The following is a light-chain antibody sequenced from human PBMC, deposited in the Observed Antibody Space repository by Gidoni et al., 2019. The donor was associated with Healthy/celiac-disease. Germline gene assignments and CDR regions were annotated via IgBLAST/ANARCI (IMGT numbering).Light chain of an antibody. CDR1: QGIRNG. CDR3: LQHNSYPPT. Sequence: DIQMTQSPSPLSASVRDRVTITCRASQGIRNGLGWSQQKPGKAPKRLIYAASSLQRGVPSRFSGSGAGTEFTPTSSSLQPEDFATYYCLQHNSYPPTFXXXTRLEIK. J-gene: IGKJ5*01. V-gene: IGKV1-17*01. CDR2: AAS.